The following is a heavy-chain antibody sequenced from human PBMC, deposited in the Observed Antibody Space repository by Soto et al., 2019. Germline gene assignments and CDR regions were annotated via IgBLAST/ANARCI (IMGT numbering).Heavy chain of an antibody. Sequence: VQLVESGGALVQPGGSLRLSCATSGFALRDSAMHWVRQVSGGGRQWVSGMYSSGDVGYAGSVRGRFTMSRDVARNALFLQMSSLTADDTALYYCVKDNLAGGADVWGQGTTVTVSS. CDR3: VKDNLAGGADV. D-gene: IGHD3-10*01. V-gene: IGHV3-9*01. CDR2: MYSSGDV. J-gene: IGHJ6*02. CDR1: GFALRDSA.